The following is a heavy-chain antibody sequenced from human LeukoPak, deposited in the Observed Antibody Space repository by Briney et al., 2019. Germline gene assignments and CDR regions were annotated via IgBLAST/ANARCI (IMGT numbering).Heavy chain of an antibody. D-gene: IGHD3-10*01. J-gene: IGHJ4*02. CDR3: AKGSGNGYGSGPFDY. CDR2: ISTSGEST. CDR1: GFTFSSYG. V-gene: IGHV3-23*01. Sequence: GGSLRLSCAASGFTFSSYGMSWVRQAPGQGLEWVSAISTSGESTYYVDSVKGHFTISRDNSKNTLYLQMNSLRAEDTAIYFCAKGSGNGYGSGPFDYWGQGTLVTVSS.